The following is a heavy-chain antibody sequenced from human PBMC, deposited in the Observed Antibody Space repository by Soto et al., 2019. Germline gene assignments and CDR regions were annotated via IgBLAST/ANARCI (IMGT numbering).Heavy chain of an antibody. J-gene: IGHJ4*02. CDR2: TNHSGST. CDR3: ARVRRDGYSYGRIDY. V-gene: IGHV4-34*01. Sequence: SETLSLTCTVSGGSITSYYWSWIRQPPGKGLEWIGETNHSGSTNYNPSLKSRVTISVDTSKNQFSLKLSSVTAADTAVYYCARVRRDGYSYGRIDYWGQGTLVTVSS. CDR1: GGSITSYY. D-gene: IGHD5-18*01.